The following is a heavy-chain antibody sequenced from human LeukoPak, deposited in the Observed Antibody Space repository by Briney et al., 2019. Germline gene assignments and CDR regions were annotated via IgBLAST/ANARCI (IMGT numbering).Heavy chain of an antibody. CDR1: GFMLSASA. V-gene: IGHV3-23*01. CDR3: AKLRTTVLSPADF. CDR2: ISGSGGVT. J-gene: IGHJ4*02. Sequence: PGGSLRLSCAASGFMLSASAMTWVRQAPGKGLDWVSDISGSGGVTYYADSVKGRFTISRDNSKSALYLQMNSLKAEDTALYFCAKLRTTVLSPADFWGQGALVTVSS. D-gene: IGHD4-23*01.